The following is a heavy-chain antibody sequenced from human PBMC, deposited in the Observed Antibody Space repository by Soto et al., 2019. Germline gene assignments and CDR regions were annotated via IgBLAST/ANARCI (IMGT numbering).Heavy chain of an antibody. D-gene: IGHD2-2*01. CDR1: GFTFSLYS. Sequence: SLRLSCAASGFTFSLYSMIWVRQAPGKGLEWVASITSSSSYIYYEDSLKGRFTISRDNAKNSLFLQLDSLRAEDTAVYFCVRAGSIDARPDYGGQGTRVPVPS. CDR3: VRAGSIDARPDY. V-gene: IGHV3-21*01. J-gene: IGHJ4*02. CDR2: ITSSSSYI.